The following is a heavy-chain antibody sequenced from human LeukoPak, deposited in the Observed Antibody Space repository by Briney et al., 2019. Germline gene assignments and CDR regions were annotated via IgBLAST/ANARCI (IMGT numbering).Heavy chain of an antibody. D-gene: IGHD3-16*02. CDR3: ASSRFL. CDR2: INARGGNT. J-gene: IGHJ4*02. Sequence: GSLRLSFAASGFSFSQFVMNWVRQAPGKGPEWVSGINARGGNTYHADSVKGRFTLSRDNSKTTLYLQMTSLGAEDTAVYYCASSRFLWGQGTLVTVSS. V-gene: IGHV3-23*01. CDR1: GFSFSQFV.